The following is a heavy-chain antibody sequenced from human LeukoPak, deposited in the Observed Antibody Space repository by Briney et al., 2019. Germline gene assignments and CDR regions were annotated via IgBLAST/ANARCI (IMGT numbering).Heavy chain of an antibody. CDR3: ARQQCNGGSCYSRAIWFDP. Sequence: SKTLSLTCAVYGGSFSGYYWSWLRQPPGKGLEWIGEINHSGSTNYNPSLKSRVTISVDTSKNQFSLKLSSVTAADTAVYYCARQQCNGGSCYSRAIWFDPWGQGTLVTVSS. V-gene: IGHV4-34*01. D-gene: IGHD2-15*01. CDR2: INHSGST. CDR1: GGSFSGYY. J-gene: IGHJ5*02.